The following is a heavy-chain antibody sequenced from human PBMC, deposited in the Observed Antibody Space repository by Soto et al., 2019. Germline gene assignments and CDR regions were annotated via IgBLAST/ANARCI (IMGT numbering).Heavy chain of an antibody. J-gene: IGHJ4*02. V-gene: IGHV1-2*02. CDR2: VNPINGNT. CDR3: ARENWHFDY. Sequence: QVQLVQSGAEVKKPGASVKVSCKTSGYSFSEFRMHWVRQAPGQGLEWMGWVNPINGNTNYAQDFQGRATMTRDASTKTVYMELSSLKYDDTSTVYCARENWHFDYWGQGTLITVSS. CDR1: GYSFSEFR.